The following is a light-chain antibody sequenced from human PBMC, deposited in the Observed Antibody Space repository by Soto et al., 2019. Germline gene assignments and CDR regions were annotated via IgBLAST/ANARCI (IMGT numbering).Light chain of an antibody. CDR2: GNN. CDR1: SSNIGAGYA. V-gene: IGLV1-40*01. CDR3: QSYDSSLDGWV. Sequence: QSVLTQPPSVSGAPGQRVTISCTGSSSNIGAGYAVHWYQQLPGTAPKLLIYGNNNRPSGVPDRFSGSKSGTSASLAITGLLAEDEADYYCQSYDSSLDGWVFGGGTKLTVL. J-gene: IGLJ3*02.